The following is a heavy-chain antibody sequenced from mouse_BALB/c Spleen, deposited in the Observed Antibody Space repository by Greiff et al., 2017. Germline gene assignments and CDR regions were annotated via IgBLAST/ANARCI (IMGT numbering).Heavy chain of an antibody. Sequence: EVKLEESGGDLVKPGGSLKLSCAASGFTFSSYGMSWVRQTPDKRLEWVATISSGGSYTYYPDSVKGRFTISRDNAKNTLYLQMSSLKSEDTAMYYCARPPLSVTPLYWYFDVWGAGTTVTVSS. CDR3: ARPPLSVTPLYWYFDV. V-gene: IGHV5-6*02. CDR1: GFTFSSYG. J-gene: IGHJ1*01. D-gene: IGHD2-2*01. CDR2: ISSGGSYT.